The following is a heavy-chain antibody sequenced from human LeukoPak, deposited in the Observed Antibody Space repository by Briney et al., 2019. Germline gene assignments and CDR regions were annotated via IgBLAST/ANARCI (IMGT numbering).Heavy chain of an antibody. V-gene: IGHV1-2*02. CDR1: GYTFTGYY. D-gene: IGHD2-15*01. Sequence: ASVKVSCKASGYTFTGYYMHWVRQAPGQGLEWMGWINPNSGGTNYAQKFQGRVTMTRDTSISTAYMELSRLRSDDTAVYYCARDRYCSGGSCYGYWGQGTLVTVSS. CDR2: INPNSGGT. CDR3: ARDRYCSGGSCYGY. J-gene: IGHJ4*02.